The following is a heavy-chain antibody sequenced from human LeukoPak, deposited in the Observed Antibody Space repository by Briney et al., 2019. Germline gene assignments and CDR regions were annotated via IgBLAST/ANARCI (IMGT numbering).Heavy chain of an antibody. CDR3: ARGSVVSSYYDFWSGQKMTNDY. V-gene: IGHV3-21*01. CDR1: GFTFSTYA. Sequence: KPGGSLRLSCAASGFTFSTYAMNWVRQAPGKGLEWVSSISSSSSYIYYADSVKGRFTISRDNAKNSLYLQMNSLRAEDTAVYYCARGSVVSSYYDFWSGQKMTNDYWGQGILVTVSS. CDR2: ISSSSSYI. J-gene: IGHJ4*02. D-gene: IGHD3-3*01.